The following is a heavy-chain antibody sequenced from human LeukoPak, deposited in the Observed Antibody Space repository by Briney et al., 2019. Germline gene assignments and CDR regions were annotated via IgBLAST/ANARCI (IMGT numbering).Heavy chain of an antibody. CDR2: ISAYNGNT. V-gene: IGHV1-18*01. Sequence: GASVKVSCKASGYTFTSYGISWVRQAPGQGLEWMGWISAYNGNTNYAQKLQGRVTMTTDTSTSTAYMELRSLRSDDTAVYYCARDEDIVVVPAAGNWFDPRGQGTLVTVSS. CDR1: GYTFTSYG. D-gene: IGHD2-2*01. CDR3: ARDEDIVVVPAAGNWFDP. J-gene: IGHJ5*02.